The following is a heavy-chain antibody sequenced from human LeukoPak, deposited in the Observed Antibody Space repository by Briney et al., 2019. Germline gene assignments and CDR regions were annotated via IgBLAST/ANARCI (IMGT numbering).Heavy chain of an antibody. V-gene: IGHV1-18*01. Sequence: GASVKVSCKASGYTFTSYGISWVRQAPGQGLEWMGWISAYNGNTNYAQKLQGRVTMTTDTSTSTAYMELRSLRSDDTAVYYCARSIQLWPINWFAPWGQGTLVTVSS. J-gene: IGHJ5*02. CDR2: ISAYNGNT. D-gene: IGHD5-18*01. CDR1: GYTFTSYG. CDR3: ARSIQLWPINWFAP.